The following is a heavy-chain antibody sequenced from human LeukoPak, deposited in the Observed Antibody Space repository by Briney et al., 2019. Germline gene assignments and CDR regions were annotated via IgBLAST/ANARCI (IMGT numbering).Heavy chain of an antibody. D-gene: IGHD6-19*01. J-gene: IGHJ4*02. Sequence: SETLSLTCTVSGGSISSYYWSWIRQPPGKGLEWIGYMYYSGSTNYNPSLKSRVTISVDTSKNQVSLKLTSVTAADTAVYYCARDPSAVAGFFDYWGQGTLVTVSS. V-gene: IGHV4-59*12. CDR2: MYYSGST. CDR3: ARDPSAVAGFFDY. CDR1: GGSISSYY.